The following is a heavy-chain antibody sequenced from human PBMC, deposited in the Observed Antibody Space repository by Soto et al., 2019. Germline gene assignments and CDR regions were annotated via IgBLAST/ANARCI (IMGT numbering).Heavy chain of an antibody. J-gene: IGHJ6*03. CDR3: STTSAPDYYYMDV. Sequence: GGSLRLSCAASGFTVSSYGMHWVRQAPVKGLEWVAVISYDGSNKYYADSVKGRFTISRDNSKNTLYLQMNSLRAEDTAVYYCSTTSAPDYYYMDVWGKGTTVTVSS. V-gene: IGHV3-30*03. D-gene: IGHD3-16*01. CDR1: GFTVSSYG. CDR2: ISYDGSNK.